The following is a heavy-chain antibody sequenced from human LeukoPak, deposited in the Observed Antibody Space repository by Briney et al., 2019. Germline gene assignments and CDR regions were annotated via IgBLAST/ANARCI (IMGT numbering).Heavy chain of an antibody. D-gene: IGHD4-17*01. CDR2: IRSKAYGGTT. J-gene: IGHJ4*02. CDR3: ARDPVGDEYGDSTPRFDY. CDR1: GFTFGDYA. V-gene: IGHV3-49*03. Sequence: PGGSLRLSCTASGFTFGDYAMSWFRQAPGKGLEWVGFIRSKAYGGTTEYAASVKGRFTISRDNSKNTLYLQMNSLRAEDTAVYYCARDPVGDEYGDSTPRFDYWGQGTLVTVSS.